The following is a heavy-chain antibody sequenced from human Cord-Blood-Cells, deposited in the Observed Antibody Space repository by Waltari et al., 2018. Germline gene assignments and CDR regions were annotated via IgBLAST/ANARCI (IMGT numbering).Heavy chain of an antibody. Sequence: QVQLQQWGAGLLKPSETLSLTCAVYGGSFRGYYCSWIRQPPGKGLEWIGEINHSGSTNYNPSLKSRVTISVDTSKNQFSLKLSSVTAADTAVYYCARGTAADIDYWGQGTLVTVSS. CDR2: INHSGST. V-gene: IGHV4-34*01. D-gene: IGHD6-13*01. CDR3: ARGTAADIDY. J-gene: IGHJ4*02. CDR1: GGSFRGYY.